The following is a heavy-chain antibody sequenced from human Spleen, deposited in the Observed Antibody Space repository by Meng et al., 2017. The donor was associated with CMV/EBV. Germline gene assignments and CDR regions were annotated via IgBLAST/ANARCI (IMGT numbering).Heavy chain of an antibody. V-gene: IGHV4-59*12. CDR3: ARGPISGSGMDP. CDR1: GGSITYYY. D-gene: IGHD1-26*01. J-gene: IGHJ5*02. CDR2: IHYSGST. Sequence: SETLSLTCTVSGGSITYYYWSWIRQPPGQGLEWIGFIHYSGSTNYNPSLKSRVTMSVDTSKKQFSLKLTSVTAADTAVYYCARGPISGSGMDPWGQGTLVTVSS.